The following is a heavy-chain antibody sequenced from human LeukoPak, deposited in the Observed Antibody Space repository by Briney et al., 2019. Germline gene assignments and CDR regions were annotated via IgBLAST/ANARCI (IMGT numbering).Heavy chain of an antibody. CDR2: IYLGDSDT. V-gene: IGHV5-51*01. D-gene: IGHD6-13*01. J-gene: IGHJ4*02. CDR3: ARQGNSWDPIFDY. Sequence: GESLQISCKGSGYSFTTSWIGWVRQMPGKGLEWMGIIYLGDSDTRYSPSFQGQVTISADKSISTAYLQWSSLKASDTAMYYCARQGNSWDPIFDYWGQGTLVTVSS. CDR1: GYSFTTSW.